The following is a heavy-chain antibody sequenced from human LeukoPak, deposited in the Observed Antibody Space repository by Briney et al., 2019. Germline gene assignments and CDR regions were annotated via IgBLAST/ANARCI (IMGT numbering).Heavy chain of an antibody. CDR2: ISAYNGNT. J-gene: IGHJ3*02. V-gene: IGHV1-18*01. CDR3: ARQYYYDSSGYWNHNAFDI. Sequence: ASVKVSCKASGYTFTSYGISWVRQAPGQGLEWMGWISAYNGNTNYAQKLQGRVTMTTDTSTSTAYMELRSLRSDDTAVYYCARQYYYDSSGYWNHNAFDIWGQGTMVTVSS. D-gene: IGHD3-22*01. CDR1: GYTFTSYG.